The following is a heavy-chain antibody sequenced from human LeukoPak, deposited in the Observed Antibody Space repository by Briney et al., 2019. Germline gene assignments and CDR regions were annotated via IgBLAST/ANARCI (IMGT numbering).Heavy chain of an antibody. D-gene: IGHD4-17*01. V-gene: IGHV1-24*01. CDR2: FNPEDGET. CDR3: ATDGAGDYLNH. J-gene: IGHJ4*02. Sequence: ASVKVSCKASGGTFSNDGINWVRQAPGQGLEWMGGFNPEDGETFYAQKSQGRVNMTEDTSTDTAYMELSSLSYDDTAVYYCATDGAGDYLNHWGQGTLVTVSS. CDR1: GGTFSNDG.